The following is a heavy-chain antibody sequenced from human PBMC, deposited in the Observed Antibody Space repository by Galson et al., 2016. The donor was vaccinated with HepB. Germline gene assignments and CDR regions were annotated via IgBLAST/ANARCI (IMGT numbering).Heavy chain of an antibody. CDR1: GFIFSDYG. CDR3: ARITYDSSGYYPDS. D-gene: IGHD3-22*01. J-gene: IGHJ4*02. V-gene: IGHV3-21*01. Sequence: SLRLSCAASGFIFSDYGMNWVRQAPGKGLEWVSSISSSSSYTYYADSVKGRFTISRDNAKNSLHLQMNSLRAEDTAVYYCARITYDSSGYYPDSWGQGTLVTVSS. CDR2: ISSSSSYT.